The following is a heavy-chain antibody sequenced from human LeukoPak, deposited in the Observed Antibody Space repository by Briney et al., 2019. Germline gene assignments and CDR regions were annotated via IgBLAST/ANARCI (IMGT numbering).Heavy chain of an antibody. Sequence: GASVKVSCKASGGTFSSYAISWVRQAPGQGLEWMGGIIPIFGTANYAQKFQGRVTITTDESTSTAYMELSSLRSEDTAVYYCARGVAAPGRSGAYYFDYWGQGTLVTVSS. CDR3: ARGVAAPGRSGAYYFDY. V-gene: IGHV1-69*05. CDR1: GGTFSSYA. CDR2: IIPIFGTA. D-gene: IGHD2-15*01. J-gene: IGHJ4*02.